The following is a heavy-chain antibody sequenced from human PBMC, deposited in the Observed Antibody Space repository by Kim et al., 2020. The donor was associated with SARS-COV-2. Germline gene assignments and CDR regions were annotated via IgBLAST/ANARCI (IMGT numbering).Heavy chain of an antibody. V-gene: IGHV4-31*03. CDR3: ATSGRGYGLLAFDI. CDR1: GGSISSGGYY. J-gene: IGHJ3*02. D-gene: IGHD5-18*01. Sequence: SETLSLTCTVSGGSISSGGYYWSWIRQHPGKGLEWIGYIYYSGSTYYNPSLKSRVTISVDTSKNQFSLKLSSVTAADTAVYYCATSGRGYGLLAFDIWGQGTMVTVSS. CDR2: IYYSGST.